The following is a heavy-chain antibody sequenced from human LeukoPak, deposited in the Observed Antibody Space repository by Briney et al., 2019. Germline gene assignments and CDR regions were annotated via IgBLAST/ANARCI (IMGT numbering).Heavy chain of an antibody. CDR3: ARADSSSWHD. J-gene: IGHJ4*02. D-gene: IGHD6-13*01. V-gene: IGHV4-59*01. CDR2: IYYSGST. CDR1: GGSLSSYY. Sequence: PSEALSLTCTISGGSLSSYYWSWIRQPPGKGLEWIGYIYYSGSTNNNPSLKSRVTISADTSKNQFSLKLSSVTAADTAVYYCARADSSSWHDWGQGTLVTVSS.